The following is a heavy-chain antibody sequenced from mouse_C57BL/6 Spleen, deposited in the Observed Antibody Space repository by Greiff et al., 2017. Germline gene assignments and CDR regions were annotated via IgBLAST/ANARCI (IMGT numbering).Heavy chain of an antibody. CDR1: GYTFTSYW. V-gene: IGHV1-64*01. CDR2: IHPNSGST. Sequence: QVQLQQPGAELVKPGASVKLSCKASGYTFTSYWMHWVKQRPGQGLEWIGMIHPNSGSTNYNEKFKSKATLTVDKSSSTAYMQLSSLTSEDSAVYYCARESGKAWFAYWGQGTLVTVSA. CDR3: ARESGKAWFAY. J-gene: IGHJ3*01. D-gene: IGHD1-3*01.